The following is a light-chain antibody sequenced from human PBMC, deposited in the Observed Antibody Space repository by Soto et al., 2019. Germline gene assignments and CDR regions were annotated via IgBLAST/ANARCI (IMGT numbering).Light chain of an antibody. CDR1: QNINNY. Sequence: DIQMTQYPYSLSASVGDRVTITCQVSQNINNYLNWYQQKPGRAPKLLIYAASNLEAGVPSRVMGSGSGTYFTITISRLHPEYIATYYCQHYENLPTFGQGTRLEIK. CDR3: QHYENLPT. CDR2: AAS. J-gene: IGKJ5*01. V-gene: IGKV1-33*01.